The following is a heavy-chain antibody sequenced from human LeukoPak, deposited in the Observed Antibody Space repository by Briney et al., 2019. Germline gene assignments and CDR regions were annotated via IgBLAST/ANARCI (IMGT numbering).Heavy chain of an antibody. J-gene: IGHJ4*02. V-gene: IGHV4-39*01. CDR1: GGSFTSSSYY. D-gene: IGHD3-22*01. CDR2: IYYSGST. CDR3: ARHNYDSSGFLKY. Sequence: SETLSLTCSVSGGSFTSSSYYWGWIRQPPGKGLEWIGSIYYSGSTYYNPSLKSRVTISVDTSKNQFSLKLSSVTAADTAVYYCARHNYDSSGFLKYGGQGTLVTVSS.